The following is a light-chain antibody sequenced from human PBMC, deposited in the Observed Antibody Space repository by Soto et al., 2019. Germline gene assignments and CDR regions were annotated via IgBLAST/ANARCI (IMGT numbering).Light chain of an antibody. CDR3: QQRSDWPLT. CDR2: DAS. CDR1: QSIGIY. J-gene: IGKJ4*01. V-gene: IGKV3-11*01. Sequence: EIVLTQSPATLSLSPGERATLSCRASQSIGIYLAWYQQKPDQAPRLLIYDASNRATGIPARFSGSGSGTDFTLAMSGLEPEDFALYYCQQRSDWPLTFGGGTKVEI.